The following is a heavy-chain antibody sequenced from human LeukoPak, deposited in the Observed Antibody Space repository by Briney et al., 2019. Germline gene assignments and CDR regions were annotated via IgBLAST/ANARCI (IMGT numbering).Heavy chain of an antibody. V-gene: IGHV1-18*01. J-gene: IGHJ6*03. Sequence: ASVKVSCKASGHTFTSYGISWVRQAPGQGLEWMGWISAYNGNTNYAQKLQGRVTMTTDTSTSTAYMELRRLRSDDTAVYYCARAPPTYYYDSSGYSDYYYYYMDVWGKGTTVTVSS. D-gene: IGHD3-22*01. CDR3: ARAPPTYYYDSSGYSDYYYYYMDV. CDR1: GHTFTSYG. CDR2: ISAYNGNT.